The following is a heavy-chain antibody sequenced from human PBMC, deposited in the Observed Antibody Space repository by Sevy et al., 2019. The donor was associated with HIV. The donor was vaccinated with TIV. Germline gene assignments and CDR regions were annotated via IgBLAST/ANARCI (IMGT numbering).Heavy chain of an antibody. CDR2: ISGSGGTT. D-gene: IGHD3-10*01. Sequence: GGSLRLSCAASGFSFSNYAMSWVRQAPLKGLEWVSVISGSGGTTFYADSVKGRFTISRDNSKNTLFLQMNSLRAADTAVYYCTRVRGLLGWFDSWGQGTLVTVSS. J-gene: IGHJ5*01. V-gene: IGHV3-23*01. CDR1: GFSFSNYA. CDR3: TRVRGLLGWFDS.